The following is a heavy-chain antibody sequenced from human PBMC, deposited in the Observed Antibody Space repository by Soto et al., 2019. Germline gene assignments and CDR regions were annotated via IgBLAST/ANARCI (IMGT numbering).Heavy chain of an antibody. J-gene: IGHJ4*02. CDR2: ISAYNGNT. CDR3: ARDGRSYCSSTSCYAPFDY. V-gene: IGHV1-18*01. D-gene: IGHD2-2*01. Sequence: ASLKVSCKPSGYTFTSYGISWVRQAPGQGLEWMGWISAYNGNTNYAQKLQGRVTMTTDTSTSTAYMELRSLRSDDTAVYYCARDGRSYCSSTSCYAPFDYWGQGTPVTVSS. CDR1: GYTFTSYG.